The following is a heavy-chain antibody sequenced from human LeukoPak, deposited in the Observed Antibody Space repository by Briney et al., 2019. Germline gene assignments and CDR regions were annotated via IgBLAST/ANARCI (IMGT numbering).Heavy chain of an antibody. V-gene: IGHV1-2*06. CDR3: ALILAASTLFDY. CDR2: INPNSGGT. CDR1: GYTFTSYD. D-gene: IGHD6-19*01. J-gene: IGHJ4*02. Sequence: ASVKVSCKASGYTFTSYDINWVRQATGQGLEWMGRINPNSGGTNYAQKFQGRVTMTRDTSISTAYMELSRLRSDDTAVYYCALILAASTLFDYWGQGTLVTVSS.